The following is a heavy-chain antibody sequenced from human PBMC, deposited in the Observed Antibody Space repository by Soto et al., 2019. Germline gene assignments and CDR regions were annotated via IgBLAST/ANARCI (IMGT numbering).Heavy chain of an antibody. V-gene: IGHV4-59*01. Sequence: SETLSLTCTVSGGSISGYYWSWIRQPPGKGLEWIGYMYYSGSTNHNPSLKSRVTISVDTSKNQFSLRLSSVTAADTAVYYCAGDLSSGYYTLWGQGTLVTVS. J-gene: IGHJ4*02. D-gene: IGHD3-22*01. CDR3: AGDLSSGYYTL. CDR2: MYYSGST. CDR1: GGSISGYY.